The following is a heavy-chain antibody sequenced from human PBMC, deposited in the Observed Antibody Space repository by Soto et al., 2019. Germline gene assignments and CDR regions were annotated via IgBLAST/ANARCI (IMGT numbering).Heavy chain of an antibody. CDR1: SGSFSFYS. CDR2: INHSGSA. Sequence: QVQLQQWGAGLLKPSETLSLTCAVYSGSFSFYSWSWIRQPPGKGLEWIGEINHSGSANYNPSLKSRVTISVDTSKNQFSLKLTSVTAADTAVYYCARMLTATTSWYFDLWGRGTLVTVSS. CDR3: ARMLTATTSWYFDL. V-gene: IGHV4-34*01. D-gene: IGHD1-7*01. J-gene: IGHJ2*01.